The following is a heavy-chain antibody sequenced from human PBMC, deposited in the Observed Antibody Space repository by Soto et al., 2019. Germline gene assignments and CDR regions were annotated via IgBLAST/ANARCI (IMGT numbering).Heavy chain of an antibody. Sequence: LSLTCSVSGGSISSGGYYWSWIRQHPGKGLEWIGYIYYSGSTYYNPSLKSRVTISVDTSKNQFSLKLSSVTAADTAVYYCATIQLGPNWFDPWGQGTLVTVSS. CDR3: ATIQLGPNWFDP. D-gene: IGHD2-2*01. CDR1: GGSISSGGYY. J-gene: IGHJ5*02. V-gene: IGHV4-31*03. CDR2: IYYSGST.